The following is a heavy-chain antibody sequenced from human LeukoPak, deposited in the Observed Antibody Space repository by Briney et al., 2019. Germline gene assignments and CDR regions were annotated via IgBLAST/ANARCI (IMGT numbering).Heavy chain of an antibody. Sequence: PGGSLRLSCAASGFSFSVSWMTWIRQVPGRGLEWVANISPDGNTRNHLDSVKGRFTISRDNARNSLYLQLNSLRAEDTSIYYCARDPAYGAHDYWGQGTLVTVSS. V-gene: IGHV3-7*01. D-gene: IGHD4-17*01. J-gene: IGHJ4*02. CDR1: GFSFSVSW. CDR3: ARDPAYGAHDY. CDR2: ISPDGNTR.